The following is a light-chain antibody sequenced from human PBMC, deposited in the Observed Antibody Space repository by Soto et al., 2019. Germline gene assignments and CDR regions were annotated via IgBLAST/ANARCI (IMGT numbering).Light chain of an antibody. CDR2: DVS. CDR1: SNDIGGYNY. CDR3: SSCGASSTL. V-gene: IGLV2-14*03. J-gene: IGLJ2*01. Sequence: QSVLTQPASVSGSPGQSITIPCTGTSNDIGGYNYVSWYQQHPGKVPKLMIFDVSYRPSGISDRFSGSKSGNTASLTISGLQPEDEADYYCSSCGASSTLFGRGTKLTVL.